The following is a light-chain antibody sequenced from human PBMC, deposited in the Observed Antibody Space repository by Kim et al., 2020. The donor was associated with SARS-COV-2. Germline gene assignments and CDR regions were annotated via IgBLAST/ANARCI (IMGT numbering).Light chain of an antibody. Sequence: IVMTQTPLSSPVTLGQPASISCRSSQSLVHGNGNTYLSWLHQKPDQPPRLLIYKISSRFSGVADRFSGSGAGTYFTLTIGRVEAGDVGVYYCMQGTQVPQTVGQGTKL. CDR2: KIS. CDR1: QSLVHGNGNTY. J-gene: IGKJ2*01. CDR3: MQGTQVPQT. V-gene: IGKV2-24*01.